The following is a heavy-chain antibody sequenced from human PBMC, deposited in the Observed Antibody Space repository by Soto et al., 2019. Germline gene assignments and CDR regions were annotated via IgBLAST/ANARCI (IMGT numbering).Heavy chain of an antibody. V-gene: IGHV3-23*01. D-gene: IGHD6-6*01. CDR3: ATDGGRIAARHFDY. CDR1: GFTFSSYA. CDR2: ISGSGGST. J-gene: IGHJ4*02. Sequence: EVQLLESGGGLVQPGGSLRLSCAASGFTFSSYAMSWVRQAPGKGLEWVSAISGSGGSTYYADSVKGRFTLSRDHSKNARYLQMNSLRAEDTAVYYCATDGGRIAARHFDYWGQGTLGTGSS.